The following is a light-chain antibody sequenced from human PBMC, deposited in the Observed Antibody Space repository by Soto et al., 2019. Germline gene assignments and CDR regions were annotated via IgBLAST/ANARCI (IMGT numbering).Light chain of an antibody. Sequence: EIVLTQSPGTLSLSPGERATLSCRASQSLSSSQLAWYQQKPGQAPRLLIHDASSRATGISDRFTGSGSGTDFTLTITTLEPDDCAVYYCQQYGSSPRPVGRGTKVEI. J-gene: IGKJ1*01. CDR2: DAS. CDR1: QSLSSSQ. V-gene: IGKV3-20*01. CDR3: QQYGSSPRP.